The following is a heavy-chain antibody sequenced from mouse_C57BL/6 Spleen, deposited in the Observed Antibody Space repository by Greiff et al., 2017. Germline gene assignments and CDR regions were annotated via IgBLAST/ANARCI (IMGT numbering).Heavy chain of an antibody. D-gene: IGHD3-1*01. V-gene: IGHV1-42*01. Sequence: VQLQQSGPELVKPGASVKISCKASGYSFTGYYMNWVKQSPEKSLEWIGEINPSTGGTTYNQKFKAKATLTVDKSSSTAYMQLKSLTSEDSAVYYCARRGSAMDYWGQGTSVNVSS. J-gene: IGHJ4*01. CDR2: INPSTGGT. CDR1: GYSFTGYY. CDR3: ARRGSAMDY.